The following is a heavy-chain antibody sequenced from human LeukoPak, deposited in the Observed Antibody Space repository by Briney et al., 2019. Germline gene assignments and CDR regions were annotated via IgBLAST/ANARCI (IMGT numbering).Heavy chain of an antibody. CDR1: GYTFTGYY. CDR2: INPNSGGT. Sequence: ASVKVSCKASGYTFTGYYMHWVRQAPGQGLEWMGWINPNSGGTNYAQKLQGRVTMTTDTSTSTAYMELRSLRSDDTAVYYCAREASYDSSGYWTYYFDYWGQGTLVTVSS. J-gene: IGHJ4*02. CDR3: AREASYDSSGYWTYYFDY. V-gene: IGHV1-2*02. D-gene: IGHD3-22*01.